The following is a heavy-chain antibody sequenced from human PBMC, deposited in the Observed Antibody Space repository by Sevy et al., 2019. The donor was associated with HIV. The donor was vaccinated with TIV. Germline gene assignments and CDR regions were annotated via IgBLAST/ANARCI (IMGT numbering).Heavy chain of an antibody. V-gene: IGHV3-30*18. CDR1: GFSFSYYG. CDR3: ANAYSGSYSHSYLYALDV. D-gene: IGHD1-26*01. CDR2: ISHEGINE. Sequence: GGSLRLSCIGSGFSFSYYGIHWVRQSPGKGLDWVALISHEGINEYYADSVKGRFTISRDNSKNTVYLEMNSLRNEDTAIYFCANAYSGSYSHSYLYALDVWGQGTTVTV. J-gene: IGHJ6*02.